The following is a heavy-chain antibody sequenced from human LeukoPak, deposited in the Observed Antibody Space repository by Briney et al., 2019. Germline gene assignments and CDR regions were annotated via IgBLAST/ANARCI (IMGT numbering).Heavy chain of an antibody. D-gene: IGHD2-21*02. CDR2: IKQDGGEK. J-gene: IGHJ4*03. V-gene: IGHV3-7*01. CDR3: ARFRLTYCGGDCYCYFDY. CDR1: GFTFSSYW. Sequence: GGSLRLSCAASGFTFSSYWMSWVRQAPGKGLEWVANIKQDGGEKYYVDSVKGRFTISRDNAKNSLYLQMNSLRAEDTAVYYCARFRLTYCGGDCYCYFDYWGQGTLVTVSS.